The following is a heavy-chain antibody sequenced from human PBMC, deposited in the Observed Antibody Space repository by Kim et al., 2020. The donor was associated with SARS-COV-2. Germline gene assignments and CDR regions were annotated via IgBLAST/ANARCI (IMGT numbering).Heavy chain of an antibody. CDR3: TRVGVVPAAILRMWYFDL. V-gene: IGHV3-49*04. D-gene: IGHD2-2*02. J-gene: IGHJ2*01. CDR2: IRSKAYGGTT. Sequence: GGSLRLSCTASGFTFGDYAMSWVRQAPGKGLEWVGFIRSKAYGGTTEYAASVKGRFTISRDDSKSIAYLQMNSLKTEDTAVYYCTRVGVVPAAILRMWYFDLWGRGNLVTISS. CDR1: GFTFGDYA.